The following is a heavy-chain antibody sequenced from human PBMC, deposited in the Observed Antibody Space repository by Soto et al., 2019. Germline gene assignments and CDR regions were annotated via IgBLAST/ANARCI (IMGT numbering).Heavy chain of an antibody. CDR3: ACSDGSGSYYRGNWFDP. CDR1: GGSISSGGYY. CDR2: IYYSGST. J-gene: IGHJ5*02. V-gene: IGHV4-31*03. Sequence: SETLSLTCTVSGGSISSGGYYWSWIRQHPGKGLEWIGYIYYSGSTYYNPSLKSRVTISVDTSKNQFSLKLSSVTAADTAVYYCACSDGSGSYYRGNWFDPWGQGTLVTVSS. D-gene: IGHD3-10*01.